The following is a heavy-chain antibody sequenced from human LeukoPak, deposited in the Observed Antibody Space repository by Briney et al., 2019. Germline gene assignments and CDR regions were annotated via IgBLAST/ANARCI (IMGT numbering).Heavy chain of an antibody. D-gene: IGHD3-22*01. CDR2: ISAYNGNT. CDR1: GYTFTSYG. CDR3: ARVGPEGYYDSSGYYGNWFDP. J-gene: IGHJ5*02. Sequence: GASVKVSCKASGYTFTSYGISWVRQAPGQGLEWMGWISAYNGNTNYAQKLQGRVTMTTDTSTSTAYMELRSLRSDDTAVYYCARVGPEGYYDSSGYYGNWFDPWGQGTLVTVSS. V-gene: IGHV1-18*01.